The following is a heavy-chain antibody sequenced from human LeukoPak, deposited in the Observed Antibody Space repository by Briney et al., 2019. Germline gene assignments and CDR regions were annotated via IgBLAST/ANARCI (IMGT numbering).Heavy chain of an antibody. V-gene: IGHV1-69*13. CDR2: IIPIFGTA. D-gene: IGHD3-3*01. CDR3: ARGRFLEWLLGAFDI. CDR1: GGTFSSYA. J-gene: IGHJ3*02. Sequence: SVKVSCKASGGTFSSYAISWVRQAPGQGLEWTGGIIPIFGTANYAQKFQGRVTITADESTSTAYMELSSLRSEDTAVYYCARGRFLEWLLGAFDIWGQGTMVTVSS.